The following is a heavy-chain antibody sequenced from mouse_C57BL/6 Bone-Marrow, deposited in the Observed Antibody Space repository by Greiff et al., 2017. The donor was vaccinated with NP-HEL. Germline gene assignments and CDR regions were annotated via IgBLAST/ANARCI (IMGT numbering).Heavy chain of an antibody. Sequence: QVQLQQPGAELVRPGTSVKLSCKASGYTFTSYWMHWVKQRPGQGLEWIGVIDPSDSYTNYNQKLKGQATLTVDTSSSTAYMQLSSLTSEDSAVYYCARLVIFITTDYYAMDYWGQGTSVTVSS. CDR3: ARLVIFITTDYYAMDY. V-gene: IGHV1-59*01. D-gene: IGHD1-1*01. CDR2: IDPSDSYT. J-gene: IGHJ4*01. CDR1: GYTFTSYW.